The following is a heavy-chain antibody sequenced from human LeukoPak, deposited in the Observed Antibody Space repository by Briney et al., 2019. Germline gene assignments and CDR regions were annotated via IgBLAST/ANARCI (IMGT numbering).Heavy chain of an antibody. Sequence: GASVKVSCKASGYTFTYYYMHWVRQAPGQGVEWMGIINPSGGSTSYAQKFQGRVTMTRDMSTSTVYMELSSLRSEATAVYYCGRDLVNYYVSSGYYPRGDRRYFDLWGRGTLVTVSS. CDR2: INPSGGST. J-gene: IGHJ2*01. V-gene: IGHV1-46*01. CDR3: GRDLVNYYVSSGYYPRGDRRYFDL. D-gene: IGHD3-22*01. CDR1: GYTFTYYY.